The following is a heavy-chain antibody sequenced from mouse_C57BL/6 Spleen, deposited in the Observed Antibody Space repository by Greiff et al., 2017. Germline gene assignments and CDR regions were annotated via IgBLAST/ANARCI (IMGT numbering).Heavy chain of an antibody. D-gene: IGHD2-4*01. CDR2: IDPEDGET. Sequence: EVQLQESGAELVKPGASVKLSCTASGFNIKDYYMHWVKQRTEQGLEWIGRIDPEDGETKYDQKFKGKATITADTSSNTAYLQLSSLPSEDTAVYYCARARGLRWYFDVWGTGTTVTVSS. V-gene: IGHV14-2*01. J-gene: IGHJ1*03. CDR3: ARARGLRWYFDV. CDR1: GFNIKDYY.